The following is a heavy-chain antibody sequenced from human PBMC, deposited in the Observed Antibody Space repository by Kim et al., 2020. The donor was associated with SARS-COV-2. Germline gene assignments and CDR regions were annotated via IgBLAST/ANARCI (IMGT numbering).Heavy chain of an antibody. V-gene: IGHV4-61*01. D-gene: IGHD3-10*01. Sequence: SETLSLTCTVSGGSVSSGSYYWSWIRQPPGKGLEWIGYIYYSGSTNYNPSLKSRVTISVDTSKNQFSLKLSSVTAADTAVYYCARDWATGSGSYYLGPWGQGTLVTVSS. CDR2: IYYSGST. J-gene: IGHJ5*02. CDR1: GGSVSSGSYY. CDR3: ARDWATGSGSYYLGP.